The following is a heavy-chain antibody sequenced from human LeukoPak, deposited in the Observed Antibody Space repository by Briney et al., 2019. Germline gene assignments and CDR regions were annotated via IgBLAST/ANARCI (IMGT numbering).Heavy chain of an antibody. CDR1: GGTFSNYA. V-gene: IGHV1-69*13. D-gene: IGHD3-9*01. Sequence: SVKVSCKASGGTFSNYAISWVRQAPGQGLEWMGGIIPMFGTADYAQKFQGRVTITADESTSTAYMELSSLRAEDTAVYYCARNGLRYFDWLSYYDYWGQGTLVTVSS. CDR3: ARNGLRYFDWLSYYDY. J-gene: IGHJ4*02. CDR2: IIPMFGTA.